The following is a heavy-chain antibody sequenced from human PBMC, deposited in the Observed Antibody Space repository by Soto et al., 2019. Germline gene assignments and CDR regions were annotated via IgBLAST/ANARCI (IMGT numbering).Heavy chain of an antibody. V-gene: IGHV1-69*13. CDR2: IIPIFGTA. CDR3: ASPMRRGYSYGRFDY. J-gene: IGHJ4*02. D-gene: IGHD5-18*01. Sequence: ASVKVSCKASGGTFSSYAISWVRQAPGQGLEWMGGIIPIFGTANYAQKFQGRVTITADESTSTAYMELSSLRSEDTAVYYCASPMRRGYSYGRFDYWGQGTLVTVSS. CDR1: GGTFSSYA.